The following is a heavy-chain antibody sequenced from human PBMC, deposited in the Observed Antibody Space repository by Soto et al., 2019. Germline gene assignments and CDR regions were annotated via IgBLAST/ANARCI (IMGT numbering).Heavy chain of an antibody. CDR2: IYYSGTT. CDR1: GYSISSSNW. CDR3: ARREIQGPIDY. D-gene: IGHD1-26*01. J-gene: IGHJ4*02. V-gene: IGHV4-28*01. Sequence: QVQLQESGPGLVKPSDTLSLTCAVSGYSISSSNWWGWIRQPPGKGLEWIGYIYYSGTTYYNPSRKSRVTMSVDTAKNQFSLKLTSVTAGDTAVYYCARREIQGPIDYGGQGTLVTVSS.